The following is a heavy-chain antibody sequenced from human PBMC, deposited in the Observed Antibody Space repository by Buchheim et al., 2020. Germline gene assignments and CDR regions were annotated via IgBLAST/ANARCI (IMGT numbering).Heavy chain of an antibody. V-gene: IGHV3-23*01. Sequence: EVQLLESGGGLVQPGGSLRLSCAASGFTFSSYAMSWVRQAPGKGLEWVSSISGSGGNTYYADSVKGRFSISRDNSMHTLYLQMNSLRAKDTAVYYCANSFSSSWYIYWGQGTL. D-gene: IGHD6-13*01. CDR1: GFTFSSYA. J-gene: IGHJ4*02. CDR2: ISGSGGNT. CDR3: ANSFSSSWYIY.